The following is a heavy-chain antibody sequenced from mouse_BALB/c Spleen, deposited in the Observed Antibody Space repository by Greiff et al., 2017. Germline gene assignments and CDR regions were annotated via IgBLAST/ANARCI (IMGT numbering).Heavy chain of an antibody. CDR3: ARVHRYAAWFAY. D-gene: IGHD2-14*01. J-gene: IGHJ3*01. V-gene: IGHV5-9-4*01. CDR1: GFTFSSYA. CDR2: ISSGGSYT. Sequence: EVKLVESGGGLVKPGGSLKLSCAASGFTFSSYAMSWVRQSPEKRLEWVAEISSGGSYTYYPDTVTGRFTISRDNAKNTLYLEMSSLRSEDTAMYYCARVHRYAAWFAYWGQGTLVTVSA.